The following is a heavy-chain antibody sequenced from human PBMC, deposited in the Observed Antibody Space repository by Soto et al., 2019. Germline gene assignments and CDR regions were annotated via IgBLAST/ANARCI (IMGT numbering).Heavy chain of an antibody. CDR2: IIPILGTA. CDR3: ASFCNRGYSYGILDY. V-gene: IGHV1-69*13. CDR1: GGTFSSYA. Sequence: GALVKVSCKASGGTFSSYAISWVRQAPGQGLEWMGGIIPILGTANYAQKFQGRVTITADESTSTAYMELSSLRSEDTAVYYCASFCNRGYSYGILDYCGQGTLVTVSS. D-gene: IGHD5-18*01. J-gene: IGHJ4*02.